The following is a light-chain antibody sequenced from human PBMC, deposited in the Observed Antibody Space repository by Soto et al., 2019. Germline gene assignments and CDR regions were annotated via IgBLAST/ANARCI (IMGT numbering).Light chain of an antibody. CDR3: AAWDDSLRGPV. V-gene: IGLV1-47*01. J-gene: IGLJ2*01. Sequence: QSVLTQPPSASGTPGQRVTISCSGSSSNIGSNYVYWYQQLPGTAPKLLIYRNNQRPSGVPDRFSGSKSGTSASLAISGLLSEDEDDYYCAAWDDSLRGPVFGGGTKLTVL. CDR2: RNN. CDR1: SSNIGSNY.